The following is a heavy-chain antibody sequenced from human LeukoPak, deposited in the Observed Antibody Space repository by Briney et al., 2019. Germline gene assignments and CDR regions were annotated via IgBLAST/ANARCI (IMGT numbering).Heavy chain of an antibody. CDR3: ARATVTTCYFDY. CDR2: IYHSGST. CDR1: GYSISSGYY. D-gene: IGHD4-17*01. J-gene: IGHJ4*02. V-gene: IGHV4-38-2*02. Sequence: PSETLSLTCTVSGYSISSGYYWGWIRQPPGKGLEWIGSIYHSGSTYYNPSLKSRVTISVDTSKNQFSLKLSSVTAADTAVYYCARATVTTCYFDYWGQGTLVTVSS.